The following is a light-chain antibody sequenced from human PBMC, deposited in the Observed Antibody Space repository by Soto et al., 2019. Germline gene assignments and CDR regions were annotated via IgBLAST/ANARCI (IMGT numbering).Light chain of an antibody. V-gene: IGKV3-11*01. J-gene: IGKJ5*01. Sequence: ETVLTQSPATLSLSPGERATLSCRASQSVSSYLAWYQQKPGQAPRLLIYDASNRATGISARFSGSGSGTDFTLTISSLEPEDFAVYYCQQRSTSITFGQGTRLEIK. CDR2: DAS. CDR1: QSVSSY. CDR3: QQRSTSIT.